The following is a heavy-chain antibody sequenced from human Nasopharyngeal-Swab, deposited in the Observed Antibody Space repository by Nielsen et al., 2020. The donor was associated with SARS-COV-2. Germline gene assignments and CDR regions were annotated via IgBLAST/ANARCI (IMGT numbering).Heavy chain of an antibody. V-gene: IGHV3-23*01. CDR1: GFPFNSHA. CDR2: ISFGASST. Sequence: GESLKLSCKASGFPFNSHAMSWVRQAPGKGLEWVPGISFGASSTYYADSVKGRFTISRDNSKNTLYLQMNSLRAEDTAVYYCATELVVAAGGSYYYYGMDVWGQGTTVTVSS. J-gene: IGHJ6*02. CDR3: ATELVVAAGGSYYYYGMDV. D-gene: IGHD2-15*01.